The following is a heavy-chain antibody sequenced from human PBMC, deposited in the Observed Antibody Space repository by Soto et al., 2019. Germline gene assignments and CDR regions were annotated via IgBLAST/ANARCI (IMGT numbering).Heavy chain of an antibody. D-gene: IGHD3-22*01. Sequence: QVQLVQSGAEVKKPGASVKVSCKASGYTFTSYYMHWVRQAPGQGLEWMGIINPSGGSTSYAQKSEGRVTRTRDTPTSTVYRELSSLRSEDTAVYYCATNPDSSGHFMDYYYYGMDVWGQGTTVTVSS. CDR2: INPSGGST. CDR1: GYTFTSYY. J-gene: IGHJ6*02. V-gene: IGHV1-46*01. CDR3: ATNPDSSGHFMDYYYYGMDV.